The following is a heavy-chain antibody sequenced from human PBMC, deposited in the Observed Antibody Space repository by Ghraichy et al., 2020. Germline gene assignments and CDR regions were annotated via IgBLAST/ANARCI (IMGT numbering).Heavy chain of an antibody. D-gene: IGHD3-10*01. CDR2: IKQDGSEK. J-gene: IGHJ4*02. CDR3: ARTSGSYYNPNGEYFDY. V-gene: IGHV3-7*01. Sequence: GESLNISCAASGFTSSSYWMSWVRQAPGKGLEWVANIKQDGSEKYYVDSVTGRFTISRDNAKNSLYLQMNSLRAEDTAVYYCARTSGSYYNPNGEYFDYWGQGTLVTVSS. CDR1: GFTSSSYW.